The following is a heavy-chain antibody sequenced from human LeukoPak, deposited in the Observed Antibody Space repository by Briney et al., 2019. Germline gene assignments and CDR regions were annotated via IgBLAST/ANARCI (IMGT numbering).Heavy chain of an antibody. CDR3: ARGGHLMYYYGSAPVHGMDV. Sequence: GGSLRLSCAASGFTFSSYWMSWVRQAPGKGLEWVANIKQEGSEKYYVDSVKGRFTISRDNAKNSLYLQMNSLRDEDTDVYYCARGGHLMYYYGSAPVHGMDVWGQGPTVTVSS. CDR2: IKQEGSEK. D-gene: IGHD3-10*01. J-gene: IGHJ6*02. V-gene: IGHV3-7*01. CDR1: GFTFSSYW.